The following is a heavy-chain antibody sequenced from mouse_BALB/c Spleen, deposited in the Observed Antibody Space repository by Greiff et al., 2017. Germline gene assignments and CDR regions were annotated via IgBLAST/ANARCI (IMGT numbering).Heavy chain of an antibody. CDR2: IYPSDSYT. D-gene: IGHD2-2*01. CDR3: TRGLRDAAYAVDY. Sequence: QVQLQQPGAELVRPGASVKLSCKASGYTFTSYWINWVKQRPGQGLEWIGNIYPSDSYTNYNQKFKDKATLTVDKSSSTAYMQLSSPTSEDSAVYYCTRGLRDAAYAVDYWGQGTSVTVSS. J-gene: IGHJ4*01. V-gene: IGHV1-69*02. CDR1: GYTFTSYW.